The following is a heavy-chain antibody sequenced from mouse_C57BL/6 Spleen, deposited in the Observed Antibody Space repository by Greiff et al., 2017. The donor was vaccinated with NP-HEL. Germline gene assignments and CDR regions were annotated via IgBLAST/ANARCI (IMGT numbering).Heavy chain of an antibody. CDR1: GYTFTDYY. D-gene: IGHD1-1*01. Sequence: QVQLQQSGAELVRPGASVKLSCKASGYTFTDYYINWVKQRPGQGLEWIARIYPGSGNTYYNEKFKGKATLTAEKSSSTAYMQLSSLTSEDSAVYFCASYNYGSSYYAMDYWGQGTSVTVSS. CDR3: ASYNYGSSYYAMDY. CDR2: IYPGSGNT. V-gene: IGHV1-76*01. J-gene: IGHJ4*01.